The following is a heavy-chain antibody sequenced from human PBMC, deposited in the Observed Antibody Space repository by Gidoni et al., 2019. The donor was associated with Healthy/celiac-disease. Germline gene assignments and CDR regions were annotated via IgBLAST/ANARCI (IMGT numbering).Heavy chain of an antibody. CDR1: GFTFSSYG. V-gene: IGHV3-30*18. CDR2: ISYDGSNK. CDR3: AKERIAVAREYYFDY. D-gene: IGHD6-19*01. Sequence: QVQLVESGGGVVQPGRSLRLSCAASGFTFSSYGMHWVRQAPGKGREWVAVISYDGSNKYYADSVKGRFTISRDNSKNTLYLQMNSLRAEDTAVYYCAKERIAVAREYYFDYWGQGTLVTVSS. J-gene: IGHJ4*02.